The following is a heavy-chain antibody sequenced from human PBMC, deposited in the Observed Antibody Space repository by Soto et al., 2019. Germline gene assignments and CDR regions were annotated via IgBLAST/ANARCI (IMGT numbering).Heavy chain of an antibody. CDR2: IIPIFGTA. CDR1: GGTFSSYA. Sequence: QVQLVQSGAEVKKPGSSVKVSCKASGGTFSSYAISWVRQAPGQGLEWMGGIIPIFGTANYAQKFQGRVTFTADESTSTPYMWRRGLRSEETAVYYCARSVVEPAASPRVPDPYYYYYYGMDVWGKGTTVTVSS. CDR3: ARSVVEPAASPRVPDPYYYYYYGMDV. J-gene: IGHJ6*04. V-gene: IGHV1-69*01. D-gene: IGHD2-2*01.